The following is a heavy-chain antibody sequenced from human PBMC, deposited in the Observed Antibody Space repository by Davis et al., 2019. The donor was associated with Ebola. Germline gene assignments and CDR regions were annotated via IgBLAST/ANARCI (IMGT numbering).Heavy chain of an antibody. J-gene: IGHJ4*02. CDR3: ARGYYDYVWGSYRPKFFDY. CDR2: IYHSGST. V-gene: IGHV4-4*02. CDR1: GGSISSSNW. D-gene: IGHD3-16*02. Sequence: MPSETLSLTCAVSGGSISSSNWWSWVRQPPGKGLEWIGEIYHSGSTNYNPSLKSRVTISVDTSKNQFSLKLSSVTAADTAVYYCARGYYDYVWGSYRPKFFDYWGQGTLVTVSS.